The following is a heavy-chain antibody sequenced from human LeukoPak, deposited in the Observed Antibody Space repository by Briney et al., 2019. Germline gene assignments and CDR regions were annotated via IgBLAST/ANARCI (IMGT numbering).Heavy chain of an antibody. CDR3: ARGGWELLF. V-gene: IGHV3-7*01. Sequence: GGSLRLSCAASGLTVSSNYMTWVRQAPGKGLEWVATIKPDGSEKYYVDSVKGRFTISRDNAENSLNLQMNSLRAGDTAVYYCARGGWELLFWGQGTLVTVSS. CDR2: IKPDGSEK. D-gene: IGHD1-26*01. J-gene: IGHJ4*02. CDR1: GLTVSSNY.